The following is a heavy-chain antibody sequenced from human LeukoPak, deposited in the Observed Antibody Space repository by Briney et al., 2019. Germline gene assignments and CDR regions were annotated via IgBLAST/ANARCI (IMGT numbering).Heavy chain of an antibody. J-gene: IGHJ4*02. D-gene: IGHD3-10*01. CDR3: AKTYYYGSGSYPALDY. CDR1: GFTFDDYA. Sequence: GGSLRLSCAASGFTFDDYAMHWVRQAPGKGLEWVSGISWNSGSIGYADSVKGRFTISRDNAKNSLNLQMNSLRAEDTALYYCAKTYYYGSGSYPALDYWGQGTLVTVSS. CDR2: ISWNSGSI. V-gene: IGHV3-9*01.